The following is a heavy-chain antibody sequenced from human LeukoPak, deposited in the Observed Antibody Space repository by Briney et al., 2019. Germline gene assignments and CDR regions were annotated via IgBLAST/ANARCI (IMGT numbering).Heavy chain of an antibody. CDR1: GLNISSNY. CDR2: IYSGGST. V-gene: IGHV3-53*01. CDR3: TREDWKDHKGPYFDY. J-gene: IGHJ4*02. Sequence: GGSLRLSCAVSGLNISSNYMSWVRQAPGKGLEWVSLIYSGGSTYYADSEKGRFTICRDNSKNTLYLQMNSLRAEDTALYYCTREDWKDHKGPYFDYWGQGTMVTVSS. D-gene: IGHD1-1*01.